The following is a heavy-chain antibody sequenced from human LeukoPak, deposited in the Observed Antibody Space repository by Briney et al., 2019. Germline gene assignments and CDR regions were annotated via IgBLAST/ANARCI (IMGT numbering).Heavy chain of an antibody. CDR2: INHSGST. Sequence: SETLSLTCAVYGGSFGGYYWSWIRQPPGKGLEWIGEINHSGSTNYNPSLKSRVTISVDTSKNQFSLKLSSVTAADTAVYYCAIPNYYDSSVDYYGMDVWGQGTTVTVSS. CDR1: GGSFGGYY. V-gene: IGHV4-34*01. CDR3: AIPNYYDSSVDYYGMDV. D-gene: IGHD3-22*01. J-gene: IGHJ6*02.